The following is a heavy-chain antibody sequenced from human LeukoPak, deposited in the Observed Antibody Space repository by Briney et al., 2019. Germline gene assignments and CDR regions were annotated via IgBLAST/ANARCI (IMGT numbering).Heavy chain of an antibody. CDR3: TRGSSGRRDN. D-gene: IGHD6-19*01. V-gene: IGHV1-8*01. CDR1: GYTFTSCD. J-gene: IGHJ4*02. Sequence: ASVKVSCKASGYTFTSCDINLVRQATGQGLEWMGWMNPNSGNTGYGQSFQGRITMTRDISIGTAYMELSNLTSEDTAIYHCTRGSSGRRDNWGQGTLVTVSA. CDR2: MNPNSGNT.